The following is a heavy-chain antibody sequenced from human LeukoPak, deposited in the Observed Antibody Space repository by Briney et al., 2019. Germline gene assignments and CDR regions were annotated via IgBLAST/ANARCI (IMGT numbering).Heavy chain of an antibody. Sequence: GGSPRLSSVASGFTFSSYAMHWVRQAPGKGLDYVSPISSNGVSTFYVNSVKGRVSISRETSKNTLYLQTGRLRPDDMAVYYCASMVRDYFESWGQATLVTDSS. CDR1: GFTFSSYA. J-gene: IGHJ4*02. CDR3: ASMVRDYFES. V-gene: IGHV3-64*01. D-gene: IGHD3-10*01. CDR2: ISSNGVST.